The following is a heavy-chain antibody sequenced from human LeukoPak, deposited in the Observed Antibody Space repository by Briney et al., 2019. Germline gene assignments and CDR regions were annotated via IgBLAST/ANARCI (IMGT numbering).Heavy chain of an antibody. D-gene: IGHD6-25*01. CDR2: LYSDGST. CDR3: ARRVTDSSGWLFDY. Sequence: GGSLRLSCTASGFVLSSFAMSWVRQAPGKGLEWVPVLYSDGSTYFADPVKGRFTTSRDNSKNTVYLQMNSLRVEDTAVYYCARRVTDSSGWLFDYWGQGALVTVSS. V-gene: IGHV3-53*01. CDR1: GFVLSSFA. J-gene: IGHJ4*02.